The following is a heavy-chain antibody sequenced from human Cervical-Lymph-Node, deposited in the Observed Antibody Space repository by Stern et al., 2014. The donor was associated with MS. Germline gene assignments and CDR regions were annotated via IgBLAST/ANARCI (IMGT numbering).Heavy chain of an antibody. V-gene: IGHV3-48*02. CDR2: ISSSSSTI. CDR3: ARDRIRNYDSRSYYFDY. CDR1: GFTFSSYS. J-gene: IGHJ4*02. Sequence: EVQLVESGGGLVQPGGSLRLSCAASGFTFSSYSMNWVRQAPGKGLEWVSYISSSSSTIYYADSVKGRFTISRDNAKNSLYLQMNSLRDEDTAVYYCARDRIRNYDSRSYYFDYWGQGTLVTVSS. D-gene: IGHD3-22*01.